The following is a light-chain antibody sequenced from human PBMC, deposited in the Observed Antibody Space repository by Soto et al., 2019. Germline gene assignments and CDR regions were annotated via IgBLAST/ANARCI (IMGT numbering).Light chain of an antibody. Sequence: ETGWTQSPGNLSVSRAERATLACRASQSVSSYLAWYQQKPGQAPRLLIYDASNRATGIPARFSGSGSGTDFTLTISSLEPEDFAVYYCQQRSNWPITFGQGTRLEIK. V-gene: IGKV3-11*01. CDR3: QQRSNWPIT. CDR1: QSVSSY. J-gene: IGKJ5*01. CDR2: DAS.